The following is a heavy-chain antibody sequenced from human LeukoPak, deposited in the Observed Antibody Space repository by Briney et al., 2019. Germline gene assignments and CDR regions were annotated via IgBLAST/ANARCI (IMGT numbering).Heavy chain of an antibody. CDR1: GFTLSSDY. CDR3: ARVPGTRARGNWFDP. V-gene: IGHV3-53*05. CDR2: IYSGGST. D-gene: IGHD6-6*01. Sequence: GGSLRLSCAASGFTLSSDYMSWVRQAPGKGLEWVSVIYSGGSTYYADSVKGRFTISRDNSKNTLSLQMNSLRLEDTAMYYCARVPGTRARGNWFDPWGQGTLVTVSS. J-gene: IGHJ5*02.